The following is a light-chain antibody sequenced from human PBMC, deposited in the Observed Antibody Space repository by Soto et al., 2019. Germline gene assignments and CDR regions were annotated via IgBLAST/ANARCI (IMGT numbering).Light chain of an antibody. Sequence: QSVLPQPPSASETPGQRVTISCSGSNSNIGSNTVNRYQQLPGTAPRLVIYSNNQWPSGVPDRFSGSKSGTSASLAISGLQSEDEADYYCAAWDDSLHAYVFGTGTKVTVL. CDR1: NSNIGSNT. V-gene: IGLV1-44*01. CDR2: SNN. CDR3: AAWDDSLHAYV. J-gene: IGLJ1*01.